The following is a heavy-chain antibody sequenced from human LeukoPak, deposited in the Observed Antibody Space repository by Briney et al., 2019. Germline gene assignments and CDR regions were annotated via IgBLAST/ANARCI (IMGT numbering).Heavy chain of an antibody. CDR1: GGTFSSYA. J-gene: IGHJ4*02. CDR3: AKDRAYSSGWYGVDY. D-gene: IGHD6-19*01. V-gene: IGHV1-3*01. Sequence: ASVKVSCKASGGTFSSYAISWVRQAPGQRLEWMGWINAGNGNTKYSQKFQGRVTITRDTSASTAYMELNSLRSEDTAVYYCAKDRAYSSGWYGVDYWGQGTLVTVSS. CDR2: INAGNGNT.